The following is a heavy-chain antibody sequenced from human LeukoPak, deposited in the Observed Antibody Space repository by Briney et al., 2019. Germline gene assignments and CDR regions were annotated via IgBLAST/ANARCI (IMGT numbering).Heavy chain of an antibody. J-gene: IGHJ6*03. CDR1: GGSISSYY. CDR2: IYTSGST. D-gene: IGHD3-3*01. V-gene: IGHV4-4*09. CDR3: ARSKRLRFLEWRNYYMDV. Sequence: SETLSLTCTVSGGSISSYYWSWLRQPPGKGLEWIGYIYTSGSTNYNPSLKSRVTISVDTSKNQFSLKLSSVTAADTAVYYCARSKRLRFLEWRNYYMDVWGKGTTVTVSS.